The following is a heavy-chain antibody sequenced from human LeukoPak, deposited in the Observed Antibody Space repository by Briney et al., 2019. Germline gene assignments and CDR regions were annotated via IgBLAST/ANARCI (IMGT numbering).Heavy chain of an antibody. CDR1: RGAFTNHY. D-gene: IGHD3-22*01. CDR2: LYYSGST. J-gene: IGHJ3*01. Sequence: SETLSLTCRVSRGAFTNHYWGWIRQPPWKGPEWIGHLYYSGSTTYNPSLESRVTMSVDASSKQISLKLISVAAEDTAGYYCARGRGGAYYVEAFDVWGQGAVVTVSS. CDR3: ARGRGGAYYVEAFDV. V-gene: IGHV4-59*11.